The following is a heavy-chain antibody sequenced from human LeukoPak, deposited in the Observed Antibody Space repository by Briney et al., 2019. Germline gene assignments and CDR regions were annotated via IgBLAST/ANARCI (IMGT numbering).Heavy chain of an antibody. CDR3: ARDPDDSSGYYDY. V-gene: IGHV1-46*01. CDR2: INPSGGST. D-gene: IGHD3-22*01. CDR1: GYTLTSYY. J-gene: IGHJ4*02. Sequence: ASVKVSCKASGYTLTSYYMHWVRQAPGQGLEWMGVINPSGGSTNYAQKFQGRVTITADKSTSTAYMELSSLRSEDTAVYYCARDPDDSSGYYDYWGQGTLVTVSS.